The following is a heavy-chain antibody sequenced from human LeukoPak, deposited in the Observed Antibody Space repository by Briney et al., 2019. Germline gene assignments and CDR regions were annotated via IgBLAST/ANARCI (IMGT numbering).Heavy chain of an antibody. V-gene: IGHV3-9*01. J-gene: IGHJ4*02. CDR3: AKDTDYYDSSGIFDY. D-gene: IGHD3-22*01. CDR1: GFTFDDYA. Sequence: PGGSLRLSCAASGFTFDDYAMHWVRQASGKGLEWVSGISWNSGSIGYADSVKGRFTISRDNAKNSLYLQMNSLRAEDTALYYCAKDTDYYDSSGIFDYWGQGTLVTVSS. CDR2: ISWNSGSI.